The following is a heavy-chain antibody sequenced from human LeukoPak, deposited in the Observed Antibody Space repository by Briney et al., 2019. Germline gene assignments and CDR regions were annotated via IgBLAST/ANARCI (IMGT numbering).Heavy chain of an antibody. CDR3: ARSGLGSYYYYYMDV. CDR1: GYTFTSYA. D-gene: IGHD3/OR15-3a*01. J-gene: IGHJ6*03. V-gene: IGHV1-3*03. Sequence: ASVKVSCKASGYTFTSYAMHWVRQAPGQRLEWMGWINAGNGNTKYSQEFQGRVTITRDTSASTAYMELSSLRSEDMAVYYCARSGLGSYYYYYMDVWGKGTTVTVSS. CDR2: INAGNGNT.